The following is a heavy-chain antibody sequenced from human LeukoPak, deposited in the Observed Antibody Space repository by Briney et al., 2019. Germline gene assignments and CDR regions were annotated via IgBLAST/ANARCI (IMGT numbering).Heavy chain of an antibody. V-gene: IGHV5-51*01. J-gene: IGHJ6*01. CDR3: ARLLRGIAAAGPYYYGMDV. CDR2: IHSGDSDT. D-gene: IGHD6-13*01. Sequence: GESLKISCKGSGYFFTSYWIGWVRQMPGKGLEWMGIIHSGDSDTTYSPSFQGQVTISADKSISTAYLQWSSLKASDTAIYYCARLLRGIAAAGPYYYGMDVWGQGTTVTVSS. CDR1: GYFFTSYW.